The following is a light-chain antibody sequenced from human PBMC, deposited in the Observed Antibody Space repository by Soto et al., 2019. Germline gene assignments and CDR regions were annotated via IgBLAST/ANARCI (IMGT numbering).Light chain of an antibody. Sequence: DIVMTQSPDSLAVSLGERATINCKSSQSVFYSSNNKNYLAWYQQKPGQPPKALVYWESTRESGVPDRFSGSGSRTDFTLTISSLQAEDGSVYYCQKYYTTPWTFGQGTKVEIK. V-gene: IGKV4-1*01. CDR1: QSVFYSSNNKNY. CDR3: QKYYTTPWT. CDR2: WES. J-gene: IGKJ1*01.